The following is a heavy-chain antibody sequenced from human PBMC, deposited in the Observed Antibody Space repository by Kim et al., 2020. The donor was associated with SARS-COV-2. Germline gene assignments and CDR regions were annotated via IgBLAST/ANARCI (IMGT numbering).Heavy chain of an antibody. Sequence: YAGSVKGRFASSRDNSKNTLYLEMNRLRVEDTAVYYCASLDGASPSYWGQGILVTVSS. V-gene: IGHV3-30*09. J-gene: IGHJ4*02. D-gene: IGHD3-3*01. CDR3: ASLDGASPSY.